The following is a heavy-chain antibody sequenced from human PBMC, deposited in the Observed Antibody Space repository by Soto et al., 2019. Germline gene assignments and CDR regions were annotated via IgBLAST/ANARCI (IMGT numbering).Heavy chain of an antibody. CDR3: ATSSFGVDGANPLSGLGWFDP. V-gene: IGHV1-69*06. CDR1: GVSFSSYT. CDR2: IIPMLGTP. D-gene: IGHD3-3*01. Sequence: QVQLVQSGAEVTQPGSSVKVSCKASGVSFSSYTINWVRQAPGQGLEWVGGIIPMLGTPNYAQTLQGRVTITADISTSTVYMELSSLGSEDTGVYYCATSSFGVDGANPLSGLGWFDPWGQGTPVTVSS. J-gene: IGHJ5*02.